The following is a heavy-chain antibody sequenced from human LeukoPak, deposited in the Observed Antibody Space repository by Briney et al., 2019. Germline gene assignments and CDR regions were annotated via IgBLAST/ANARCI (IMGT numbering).Heavy chain of an antibody. CDR2: IYYSGST. J-gene: IGHJ3*01. Sequence: KTSESLSLTCTVSGGSISTYYWSWIRQPPGKGLEWIGYIYYSGSTNYNPSLKSRVTISVDTSKNQFSLKLSSVTAPDTTVYYCARDPSGSYYLSGAFDVWGQGTMVTVSS. V-gene: IGHV4-59*01. CDR1: GGSISTYY. D-gene: IGHD1-26*01. CDR3: ARDPSGSYYLSGAFDV.